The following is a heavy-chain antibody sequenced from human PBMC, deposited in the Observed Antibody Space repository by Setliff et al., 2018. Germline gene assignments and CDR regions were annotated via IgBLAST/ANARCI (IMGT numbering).Heavy chain of an antibody. Sequence: SETLSLTCSVSGGSISNSDYYWDWIRQPPGKGLEWIGRVYYSGDTYYIPSLLSRVTISVDTSKNQFSLKLSSVTAADTSVYFCARHRPNLPVDAWGQGALVTVSS. J-gene: IGHJ5*02. CDR2: VYYSGDT. CDR3: ARHRPNLPVDA. CDR1: GGSISNSDYY. V-gene: IGHV4-39*01. D-gene: IGHD7-27*01.